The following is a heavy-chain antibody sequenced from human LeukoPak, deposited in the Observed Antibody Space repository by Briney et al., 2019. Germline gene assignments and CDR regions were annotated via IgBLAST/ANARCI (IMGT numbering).Heavy chain of an antibody. Sequence: GGSLRLSCAASGFTFSGYWMSWLRQAPGKGLEWVANIKQDGGEKYYVDSVKGRFTISRDNAKNSLYLQMNSLRAEDTAVYYCARDRGFGQADAWGKGTTVTVSS. D-gene: IGHD3-10*01. V-gene: IGHV3-7*01. CDR2: IKQDGGEK. CDR3: ARDRGFGQADA. J-gene: IGHJ6*04. CDR1: GFTFSGYW.